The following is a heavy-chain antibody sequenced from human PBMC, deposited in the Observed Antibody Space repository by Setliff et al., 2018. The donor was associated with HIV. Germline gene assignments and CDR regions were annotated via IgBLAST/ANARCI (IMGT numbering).Heavy chain of an antibody. J-gene: IGHJ5*02. CDR1: GGSVSGHY. V-gene: IGHV4-34*01. D-gene: IGHD1-1*01. Sequence: PSETLSLTCDVYGGSVSGHYWGWFRQTPGKGLEWIGEITPSGATNYRPSLKSRVTMSLDTSKNQFSLKMTSVTAADTALYYCSNWNTTIDEDAWGQGTLVTVPQ. CDR2: ITPSGAT. CDR3: SNWNTTIDEDA.